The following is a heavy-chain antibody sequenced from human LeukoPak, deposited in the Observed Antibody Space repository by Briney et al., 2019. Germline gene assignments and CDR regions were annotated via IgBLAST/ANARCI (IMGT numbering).Heavy chain of an antibody. V-gene: IGHV3-30*18. CDR2: VSYDGSDK. Sequence: GGSLRLSCAASRFTFSSFAMHWVRQAPGKGLEWVAIVSYDGSDKYYADSVKGRFTISRDNSKNTLYLQMNSLRPEDTAVYYCAKTQTNRYYYFDYWGQGTLVTVSS. CDR1: RFTFSSFA. CDR3: AKTQTNRYYYFDY. J-gene: IGHJ4*02. D-gene: IGHD1-26*01.